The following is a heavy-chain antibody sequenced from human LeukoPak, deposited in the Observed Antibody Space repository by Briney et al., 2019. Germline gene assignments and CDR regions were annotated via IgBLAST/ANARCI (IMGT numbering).Heavy chain of an antibody. D-gene: IGHD5-18*01. Sequence: ASVKVSCKASGGTFSSYAISWVRQAPGQGLEWMGGIIPIFGTANYAQKFQGRVTITADESTSTAYMELSSLRSEDTAVYYCASSTWIQPPDSWGQGTLVTVSS. CDR1: GGTFSSYA. CDR2: IIPIFGTA. J-gene: IGHJ4*02. CDR3: ASSTWIQPPDS. V-gene: IGHV1-69*13.